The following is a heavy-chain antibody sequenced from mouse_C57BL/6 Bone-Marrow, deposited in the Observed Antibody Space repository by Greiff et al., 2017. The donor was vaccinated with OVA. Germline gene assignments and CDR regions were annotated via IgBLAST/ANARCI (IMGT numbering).Heavy chain of an antibody. CDR3: TRRGDSSGYTRSYFDY. CDR1: GYTFTDYE. V-gene: IGHV1-15*01. J-gene: IGHJ2*01. Sequence: VQLQQSGAELVRPGASVTLSCKASGYTFTDYEMHWVKQTPVHGLEWIGAIDPETGGPAYNQKFKGKAILTADKSSSTAYMELRSLTSEDSAVYYCTRRGDSSGYTRSYFDYWGQGTTLTVSS. CDR2: IDPETGGP. D-gene: IGHD3-2*02.